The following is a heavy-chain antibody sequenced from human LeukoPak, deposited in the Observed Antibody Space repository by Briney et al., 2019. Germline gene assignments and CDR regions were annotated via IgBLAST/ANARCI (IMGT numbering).Heavy chain of an antibody. CDR3: ARGNYGDSSIDY. Sequence: GGSLRLSCEASGFTFSSYAMHWVRQAPGKGLEWVAVISYDGSNKYYADSVKGRFTISRDNSKNTLYLQMNSLRAEDTAVYYCARGNYGDSSIDYWGQGTLVTVSS. CDR1: GFTFSSYA. V-gene: IGHV3-30-3*01. D-gene: IGHD4-17*01. CDR2: ISYDGSNK. J-gene: IGHJ4*02.